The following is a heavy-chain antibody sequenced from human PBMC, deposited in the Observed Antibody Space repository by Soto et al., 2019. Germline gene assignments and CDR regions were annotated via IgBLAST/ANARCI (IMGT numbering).Heavy chain of an antibody. CDR3: ARTVGAAYYFDF. V-gene: IGHV4-4*07. CDR2: IWTSGST. D-gene: IGHD3-16*01. CDR1: GDSMSKYY. Sequence: QVQLQESGPGLVKPSETLSLTCNVSGDSMSKYYWSWVRQPAGKGLEWIGRIWTSGSTNYNPSLKSRVTMSIDTSNKYFSLDLKSVTAADTAVYYCARTVGAAYYFDFWGQGVLVTVSS. J-gene: IGHJ4*02.